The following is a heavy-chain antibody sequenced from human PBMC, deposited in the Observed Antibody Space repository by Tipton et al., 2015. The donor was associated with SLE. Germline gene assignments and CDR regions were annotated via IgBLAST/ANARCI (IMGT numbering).Heavy chain of an antibody. J-gene: IGHJ4*02. CDR1: GGSISTSSYY. CDR2: IYYSGST. Sequence: TLSLTCTVSGGSISTSSYYWGWIRQPPGKGLEWIGNIYYSGSTYYNPSLKSRVSISVDTSKNQFSLKLSSVTAADTAVYYCARDEYRYDATGYHLLGHFDFWGQGTLVTVSS. D-gene: IGHD3-22*01. V-gene: IGHV4-39*07. CDR3: ARDEYRYDATGYHLLGHFDF.